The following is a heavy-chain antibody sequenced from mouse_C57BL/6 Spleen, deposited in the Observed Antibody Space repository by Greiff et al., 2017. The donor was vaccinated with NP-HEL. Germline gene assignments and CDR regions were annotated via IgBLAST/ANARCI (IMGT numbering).Heavy chain of an antibody. CDR3: ARHSGFTTGYFDV. D-gene: IGHD3-1*01. J-gene: IGHJ1*03. V-gene: IGHV5-12*01. CDR2: ISNGGGST. Sequence: EVKLQESGGGLVQPGGSLKLSCAASGFTFSDYYMYWVRQTPEKRLAWVAYISNGGGSTYYPDTVKGRFTISRDNAKNTLYLQMSRLKSEDTAMYYCARHSGFTTGYFDVWGTGTTVTVSS. CDR1: GFTFSDYY.